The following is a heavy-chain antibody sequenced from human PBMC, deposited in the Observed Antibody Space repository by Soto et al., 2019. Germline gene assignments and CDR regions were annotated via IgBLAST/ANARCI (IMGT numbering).Heavy chain of an antibody. CDR2: IYYSGST. J-gene: IGHJ6*02. CDR1: GGSISSSSYY. CDR3: ARRGARQQLEYYYYYYGMDV. Sequence: SETLSLTCTVSGGSISSSSYYWGWIRQPPGKGLEWIGSIYYSGSTYYNPSLKSRVTISVDTSKNQFSLKLSSVTAADTAVYYCARRGARQQLEYYYYYYGMDVWGQGTTVTVSS. D-gene: IGHD6-13*01. V-gene: IGHV4-39*01.